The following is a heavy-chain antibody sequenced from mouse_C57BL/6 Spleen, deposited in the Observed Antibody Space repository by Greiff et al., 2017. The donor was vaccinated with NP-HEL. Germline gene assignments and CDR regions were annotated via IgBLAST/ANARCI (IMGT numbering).Heavy chain of an antibody. CDR3: ASEYYYGSSPAWFAY. J-gene: IGHJ3*01. V-gene: IGHV1-31*01. CDR1: GYSFTGYY. CDR2: IYPYNGVS. Sequence: EVKLQESGPELVKPGASVKISCKASGYSFTGYYMHWVKQSHGNILDWIGYIYPYNGVSSYNQKFKGKATLTVDKSSSTAYMELRSLTSEYSAVYYCASEYYYGSSPAWFAYWGQGTLVTVSA. D-gene: IGHD1-1*01.